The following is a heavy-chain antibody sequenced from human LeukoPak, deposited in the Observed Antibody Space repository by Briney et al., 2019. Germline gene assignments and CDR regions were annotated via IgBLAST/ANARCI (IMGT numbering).Heavy chain of an antibody. CDR2: INPSGGST. D-gene: IGHD2-15*01. J-gene: IGHJ3*02. CDR3: ARDRTSLGYCSGGSCRYDAFDI. Sequence: GASVKVSCKASGYTFTSYYMHWVRQAPGQGLEWMGIINPSGGSTSYAQKFQGRVTMTRDTSTSTVYMELSSLRSEDTAVYYCARDRTSLGYCSGGSCRYDAFDIWGQGTMVTVSS. V-gene: IGHV1-46*01. CDR1: GYTFTSYY.